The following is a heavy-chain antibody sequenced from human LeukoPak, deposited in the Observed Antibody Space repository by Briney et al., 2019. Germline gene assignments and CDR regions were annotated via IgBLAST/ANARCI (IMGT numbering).Heavy chain of an antibody. Sequence: GGSLRLSCAASGFTFSSYAMHWVRQAPGKGLEWLSSIGSTGAYIFYADSVKGRFTISRDNAKNSLYLQMNSLRAEDTAIYYCARDRWELLRSVDYWGQGTLVTVSS. J-gene: IGHJ4*02. CDR3: ARDRWELLRSVDY. D-gene: IGHD2-15*01. CDR1: GFTFSSYA. CDR2: IGSTGAYI. V-gene: IGHV3-21*01.